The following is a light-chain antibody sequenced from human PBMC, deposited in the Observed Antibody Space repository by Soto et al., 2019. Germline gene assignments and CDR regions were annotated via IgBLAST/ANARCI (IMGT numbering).Light chain of an antibody. CDR3: FSFTTDWTHV. CDR2: EVS. CDR1: SSDVTYYNF. V-gene: IGLV2-14*01. Sequence: ALTHPASMSGSPGQSITISCTGTSSDVTYYNFVSWYQHHPGKAPRLIISEVSNRPSGVSNRFSGSKSGNAASLTISGLQAEDEADYFCFSFTTDWTHVFGTGTKVTVL. J-gene: IGLJ1*01.